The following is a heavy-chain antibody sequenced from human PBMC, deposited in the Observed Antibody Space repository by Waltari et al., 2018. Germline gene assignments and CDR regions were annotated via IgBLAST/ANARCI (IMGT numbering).Heavy chain of an antibody. CDR1: GDSVPSVSYY. Sequence: QLQLQESGPGLVKPSATLSLTCSVSGDSVPSVSYYWGWIRQPPRKGLEWIGIMYYRGSSYSNPSLKSRVTISVDTSKNQFSLKLSSVAAADTAVYYCARAFGSGSYAWFDSWGQGTLVTVSS. V-gene: IGHV4-39*01. D-gene: IGHD3-10*01. J-gene: IGHJ5*01. CDR2: MYYRGSS. CDR3: ARAFGSGSYAWFDS.